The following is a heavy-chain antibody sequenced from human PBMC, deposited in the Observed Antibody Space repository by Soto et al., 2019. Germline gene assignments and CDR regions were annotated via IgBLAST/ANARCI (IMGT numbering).Heavy chain of an antibody. V-gene: IGHV1-69*13. CDR3: ARSTYYDFWGGSLPHPYYYYGMDV. CDR2: ITPILDTT. D-gene: IGHD3-3*01. J-gene: IGHJ6*02. CDR1: GDTFSSSYT. Sequence: GASVKLSCKASGDTFSSSYTISWVRLAPGQGLEWMGGITPILDTTHYAQKFQDRVTITADESTNIAYMELSSLRSEDTAVYYCARSTYYDFWGGSLPHPYYYYGMDVWGQGPTVTVS.